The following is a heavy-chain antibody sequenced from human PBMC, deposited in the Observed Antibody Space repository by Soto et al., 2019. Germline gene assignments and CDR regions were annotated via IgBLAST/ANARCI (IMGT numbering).Heavy chain of an antibody. Sequence: EVQLLESGGGLVQPGGSLSLSCAASGFTFSSSAMSWVRQAPGKGLEWVSGFSISGGITYYAGSVKGRFTISRDNSKTTLYLQMNSLRADDTAVYYCAKDPSFSAWGQGTLVTVSS. CDR2: FSISGGIT. CDR1: GFTFSSSA. J-gene: IGHJ5*02. CDR3: AKDPSFSA. V-gene: IGHV3-23*01.